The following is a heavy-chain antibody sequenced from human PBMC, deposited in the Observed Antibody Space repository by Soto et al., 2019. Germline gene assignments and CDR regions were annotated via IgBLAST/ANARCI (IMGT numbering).Heavy chain of an antibody. CDR3: AKDQKGRITMVRGAFPIHDAFDI. D-gene: IGHD3-10*01. Sequence: GGSLRLSCAASGFTFSSYAMSWVRRAPGKGLEWVSAISGSGGSTYYADSVKGRFTISRDNSKNTLYLQMNSLRAEDTAVYYCAKDQKGRITMVRGAFPIHDAFDIWGQGTMVTVSS. J-gene: IGHJ3*02. CDR2: ISGSGGST. CDR1: GFTFSSYA. V-gene: IGHV3-23*01.